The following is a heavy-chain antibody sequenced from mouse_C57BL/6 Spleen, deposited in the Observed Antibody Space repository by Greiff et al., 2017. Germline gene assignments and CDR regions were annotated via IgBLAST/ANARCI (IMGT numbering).Heavy chain of an antibody. CDR3: ARDGNLFAY. J-gene: IGHJ3*01. V-gene: IGHV1-82*01. CDR1: GYAFSSSW. Sequence: QVNVKQSGPELVQPGASVKISCKASGYAFSSSWMNWVKQRPGKGLEWIGRIYPGDGDTNYNGKFKGKATLTADKSSSTAYMQLSSLTSEDSAVYFCARDGNLFAYWGQGTLVTVSA. D-gene: IGHD2-1*01. CDR2: IYPGDGDT.